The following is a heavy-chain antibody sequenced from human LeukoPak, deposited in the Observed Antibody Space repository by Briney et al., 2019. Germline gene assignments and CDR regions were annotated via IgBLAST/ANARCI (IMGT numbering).Heavy chain of an antibody. CDR2: IYYSGST. D-gene: IGHD3-10*01. CDR1: GGSISSYY. Sequence: SETLSLTCTVSGGSISSYYWSWIRRPPGKGLEWIGYIYYSGSTNYNPSLKSRVTISVDTSKNQFSLKLSSVTAADTAVYYCARDMGLWFGELLGGNAFDIWGQGTMVTVSS. V-gene: IGHV4-59*01. CDR3: ARDMGLWFGELLGGNAFDI. J-gene: IGHJ3*02.